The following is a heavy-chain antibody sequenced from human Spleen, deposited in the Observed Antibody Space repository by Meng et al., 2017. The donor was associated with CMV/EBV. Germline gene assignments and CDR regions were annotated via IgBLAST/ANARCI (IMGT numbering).Heavy chain of an antibody. CDR1: GYTFTDYD. D-gene: IGHD1-20*01. CDR2: IAPSTGAT. Sequence: ASGYTFTDYDVHWVRQAPRQGLEWMGCIAPSTGATNYAQKFQVRVTMTRDTSITTSYMELSSLTSDDTAVYFCARVRSRYNWNDDAFWGQGTLVTVSS. J-gene: IGHJ4*02. V-gene: IGHV1-2*02. CDR3: ARVRSRYNWNDDAF.